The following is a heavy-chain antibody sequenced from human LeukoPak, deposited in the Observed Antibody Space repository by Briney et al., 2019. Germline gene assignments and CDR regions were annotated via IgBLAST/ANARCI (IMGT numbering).Heavy chain of an antibody. J-gene: IGHJ4*02. Sequence: GGSLRLSCAVSGFTLTSYGIHWVRQAPGKGLEWVAVVSHDGGTVHYADSVKGRFTISRDTSKNTLYLQMNNMGPEDTAVYYCAKGPRRGGKWELLGDYFDYWGQGTLVTVSS. CDR3: AKGPRRGGKWELLGDYFDY. V-gene: IGHV3-30-3*01. CDR1: GFTLTSYG. CDR2: VSHDGGTV. D-gene: IGHD1-26*01.